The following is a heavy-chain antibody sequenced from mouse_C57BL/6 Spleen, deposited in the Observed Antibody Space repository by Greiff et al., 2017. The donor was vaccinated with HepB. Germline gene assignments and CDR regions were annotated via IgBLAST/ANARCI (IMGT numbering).Heavy chain of an antibody. J-gene: IGHJ2*01. CDR1: GYTFTSYW. Sequence: QVQLQQPGAELVKPGASVKLSCKASGYTFTSYWMQWVKQRPGQGLEWIGEIDPSDSYTNYNQKFKGKATLTVDTSSSTAYMQLSSLTSEDSAVYYCARRGLGVTTDYWGQGTTLTVSS. CDR2: IDPSDSYT. CDR3: ARRGLGVTTDY. D-gene: IGHD2-2*01. V-gene: IGHV1-50*01.